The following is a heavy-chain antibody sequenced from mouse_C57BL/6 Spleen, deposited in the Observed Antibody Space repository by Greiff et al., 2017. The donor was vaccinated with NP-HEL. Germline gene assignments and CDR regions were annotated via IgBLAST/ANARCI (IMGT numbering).Heavy chain of an antibody. Sequence: VQLQQSGPELVKPGASVKISCKASGYSFTGYYMNWVKQSPEKSLEWIGEINPSTGGTTYNQKFKAKATLTVDKSSSTAYMQLKSLTSEDSAVYYCARDETAQTFDYWGQGTTLTVSS. J-gene: IGHJ2*01. CDR3: ARDETAQTFDY. CDR1: GYSFTGYY. CDR2: INPSTGGT. D-gene: IGHD3-2*02. V-gene: IGHV1-42*01.